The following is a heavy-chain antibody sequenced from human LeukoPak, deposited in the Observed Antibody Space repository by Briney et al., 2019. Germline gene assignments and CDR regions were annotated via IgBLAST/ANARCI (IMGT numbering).Heavy chain of an antibody. J-gene: IGHJ4*02. Sequence: PGGSLRLSCAASGFPFSKYGMHWVRQAPGKGLEWVSAISGSGGSTYYADSVKGRFTISRDNSKNTLYLQMNSLRAEDTAVYYCANSYGGWYLDYWGQGTLVTVSS. CDR2: ISGSGGST. CDR3: ANSYGGWYLDY. D-gene: IGHD4-23*01. V-gene: IGHV3-23*01. CDR1: GFPFSKYG.